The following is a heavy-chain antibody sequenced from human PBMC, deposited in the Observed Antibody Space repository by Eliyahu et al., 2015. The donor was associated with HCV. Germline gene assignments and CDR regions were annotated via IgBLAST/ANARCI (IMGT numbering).Heavy chain of an antibody. V-gene: IGHV3-21*01. CDR2: MSSSSSXX. J-gene: IGHJ6*02. D-gene: IGHD6-6*01. CDR3: AREGGGSIAARPFRADYGMDV. CDR1: GFXFSSYG. Sequence: EVQLVESGGGLVKPGGSLRLSCAVSGFXFSSYGMTWVRQAPGKGLGVXXXMSSSSSXXYXADXVKGRFTISRENAKNSLYLQMNSLRAEDTAVYYCAREGGGSIAARPFRADYGMDVWGQGTTVTVSS.